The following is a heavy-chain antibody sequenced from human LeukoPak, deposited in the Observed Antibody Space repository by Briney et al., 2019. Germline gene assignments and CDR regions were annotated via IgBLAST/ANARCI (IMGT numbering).Heavy chain of an antibody. CDR2: INPNSGGT. CDR1: GYTFTGYY. Sequence: GASVKVSCRASGYTFTGYYMHWVRQAPGQGLEWMGWINPNSGGTNYAQKFQGWVTMTRDTSISTAYMELSRLRSDDTAVYYCARGYYGSGSYYPDAFDIWGQGTMVTVSS. V-gene: IGHV1-2*04. CDR3: ARGYYGSGSYYPDAFDI. J-gene: IGHJ3*02. D-gene: IGHD3-10*01.